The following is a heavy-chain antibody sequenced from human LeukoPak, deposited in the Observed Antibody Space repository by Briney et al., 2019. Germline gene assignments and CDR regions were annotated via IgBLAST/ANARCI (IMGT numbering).Heavy chain of an antibody. CDR1: GGSISSYY. V-gene: IGHV4-59*12. CDR3: AREVIEDWFDP. CDR2: IYYSGST. D-gene: IGHD2/OR15-2a*01. J-gene: IGHJ5*02. Sequence: PSETLSLTCTVSGGSISSYYWSWIRQPPGKGLEWIGYIYYSGSTKYNPSLKSRVTISVDTSKNQFSLKLSSVTAADTAVYYCAREVIEDWFDPWGQGTLVTVSS.